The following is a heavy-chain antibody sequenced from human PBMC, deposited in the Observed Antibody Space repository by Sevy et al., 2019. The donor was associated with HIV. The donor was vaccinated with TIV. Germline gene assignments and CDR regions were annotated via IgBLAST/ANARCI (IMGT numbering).Heavy chain of an antibody. D-gene: IGHD2-15*01. Sequence: ASVKVSCKASGGTFSGYGFSWVRQATGQGFEWMGRILPVFDTKNYAPKFLGRVTITADESTSTAYLELSSLRSEDTAMYYCARDGGGGSRPHHFDYWGQGTLVTVSS. CDR1: GGTFSGYG. CDR3: ARDGGGGSRPHHFDY. V-gene: IGHV1-69*13. CDR2: ILPVFDTK. J-gene: IGHJ4*02.